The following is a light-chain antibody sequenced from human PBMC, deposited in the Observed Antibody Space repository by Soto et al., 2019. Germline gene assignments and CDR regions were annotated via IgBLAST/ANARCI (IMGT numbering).Light chain of an antibody. J-gene: IGKJ3*01. CDR1: QAIGVW. CDR3: QQANSFPFT. V-gene: IGKV1-12*01. CDR2: AAS. Sequence: DIQMTQSPSFVSASVGDRVTITCRASQAIGVWLAWYQQQPGKAPNLLIYAASHLQSGVPSRFSGSGSRTDFALTISSLQPEDFATDFCQQANSFPFTFGPGTKVDIK.